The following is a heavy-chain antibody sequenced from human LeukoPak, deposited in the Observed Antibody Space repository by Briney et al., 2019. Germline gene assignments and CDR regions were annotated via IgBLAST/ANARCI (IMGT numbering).Heavy chain of an antibody. Sequence: SETLSLTCTVSGGSISSNYWSWIRQPPGKGLEWIGYIYYSGSTNYNPSLKSRVTISVDTSKNQFSLKLSSVTAADTAVYYCARPPTSSGDAFDIWGQGTMVTVSS. CDR1: GGSISSNY. J-gene: IGHJ3*02. D-gene: IGHD3-22*01. V-gene: IGHV4-59*08. CDR2: IYYSGST. CDR3: ARPPTSSGDAFDI.